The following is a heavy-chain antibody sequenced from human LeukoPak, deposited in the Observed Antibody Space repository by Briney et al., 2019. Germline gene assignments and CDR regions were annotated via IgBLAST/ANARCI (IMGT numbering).Heavy chain of an antibody. CDR2: IYTSGST. D-gene: IGHD3-16*02. V-gene: IGHV4-61*02. CDR1: GGSISSGSYY. Sequence: SETLSLTCTVSGGSISSGSYYWSWIRQPAGKGLEWIGRIYTSGSTNYNPSLKSRVTISVDTSENQFSLKLSSVTAADTAVYYCARECIMITFGGVIAYNWFDPWGQGTLVTVSP. J-gene: IGHJ5*02. CDR3: ARECIMITFGGVIAYNWFDP.